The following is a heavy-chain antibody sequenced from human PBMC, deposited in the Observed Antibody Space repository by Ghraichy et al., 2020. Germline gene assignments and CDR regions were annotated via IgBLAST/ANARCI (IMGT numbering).Heavy chain of an antibody. D-gene: IGHD2-15*01. V-gene: IGHV6-1*01. J-gene: IGHJ3*02. CDR2: TYYRSKWYN. Sequence: SQTLSLTCAISGDSVSTNSAAWNWIRQSLSRGLEWLGRTYYRSKWYNDYAVSVKSRVSINPDTSKNQFSLHLNSVTPEDTAVYYCARGPIHGGYDIWGQGTMVTVSS. CDR1: GDSVSTNSAA. CDR3: ARGPIHGGYDI.